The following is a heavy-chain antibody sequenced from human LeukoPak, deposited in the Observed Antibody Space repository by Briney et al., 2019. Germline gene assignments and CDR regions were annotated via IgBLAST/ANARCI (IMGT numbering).Heavy chain of an antibody. CDR1: GFTFSNYE. D-gene: IGHD4-23*01. CDR2: ISSSGSTI. V-gene: IGHV3-48*03. Sequence: GGSLRLSCAASGFTFSNYEMNWVRQAPGKGLEWVSYISSSGSTIFYADSVKGRFTISRDNAKNSLYLQMNSLRAEDTAVYYCARDLPSTYGGNYFDYWGQGTLVTVSS. J-gene: IGHJ4*02. CDR3: ARDLPSTYGGNYFDY.